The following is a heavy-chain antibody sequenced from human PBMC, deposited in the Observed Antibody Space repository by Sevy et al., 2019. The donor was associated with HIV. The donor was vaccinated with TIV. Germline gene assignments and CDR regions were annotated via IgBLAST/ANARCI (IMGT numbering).Heavy chain of an antibody. J-gene: IGHJ6*02. CDR2: IKQDGSEK. CDR1: GFIFSRYW. D-gene: IGHD2-15*01. CDR3: ARDMGYCSGGNCYTWDYYGMDV. V-gene: IGHV3-7*03. Sequence: GSLRLSCAASGFIFSRYWMTWVRQAPGKGLEWVANIKQDGSEKYYVDSVKGRFTISRDNAKNSLYLQMNSLRAEDTAMYYCARDMGYCSGGNCYTWDYYGMDVWGQGTTVTVSS.